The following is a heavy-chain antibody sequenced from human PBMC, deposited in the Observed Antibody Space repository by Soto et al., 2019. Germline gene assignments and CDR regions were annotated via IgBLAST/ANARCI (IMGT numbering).Heavy chain of an antibody. J-gene: IGHJ6*03. CDR1: GYTFTSYD. D-gene: IGHD3-10*01. V-gene: IGHV1-8*01. Sequence: ASVKVSCKASGYTFTSYDIDWVRQATGQGLEWMGWMNPNSGNTGYAQKFQGRVTMTRNTSISTAYMELSSLRSEDTAVYYCGRGLRPTYYYVSGSYPGGGERNYYYYMDVWGKGTTVTVSS. CDR2: MNPNSGNT. CDR3: GRGLRPTYYYVSGSYPGGGERNYYYYMDV.